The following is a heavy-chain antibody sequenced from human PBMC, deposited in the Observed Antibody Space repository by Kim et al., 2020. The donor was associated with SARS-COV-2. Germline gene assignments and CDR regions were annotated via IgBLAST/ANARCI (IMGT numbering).Heavy chain of an antibody. V-gene: IGHV4-59*13. CDR2: IYYSGST. Sequence: SETLSLTCTVSGGSISSYYWSWIRQPPGKGLEWIGYIYYSGSTNYNPSLKSRVTISVDTSKNQFSLKLSSVTAAYTAVYYRARVWGSSSWYGAYAIAFDIWGQGTMVTVSS. CDR3: ARVWGSSSWYGAYAIAFDI. D-gene: IGHD6-13*01. CDR1: GGSISSYY. J-gene: IGHJ3*02.